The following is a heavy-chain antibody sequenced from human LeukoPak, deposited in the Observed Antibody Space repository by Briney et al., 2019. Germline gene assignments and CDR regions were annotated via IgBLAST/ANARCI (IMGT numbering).Heavy chain of an antibody. V-gene: IGHV4-34*01. CDR3: ARDSSRSYYDSSGYYAPVGMDV. CDR2: INHSGST. CDR1: GGSFSGYY. Sequence: SETLSLTCAVYGGSFSGYYWSWIRQPPGKGLEWIGEINHSGSTNYNPSLKSRVTMSVDTSKNQFSLKLSSVTAADTAVYYCARDSSRSYYDSSGYYAPVGMDVWGQGTTVTVSS. D-gene: IGHD3-22*01. J-gene: IGHJ6*02.